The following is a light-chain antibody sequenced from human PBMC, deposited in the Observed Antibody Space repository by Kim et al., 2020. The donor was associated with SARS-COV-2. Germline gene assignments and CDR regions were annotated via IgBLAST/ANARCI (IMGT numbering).Light chain of an antibody. CDR3: QTWDSITVV. V-gene: IGLV3-1*01. J-gene: IGLJ2*01. Sequence: SYELTQPPSVSVSPGQTASITCSGDKLGDKYACWYQQKPGQSPVLVIYQDTKRPSGIPERFSGSNSGNTATLTISGTQAMDEADYYCQTWDSITVVF. CDR2: QDT. CDR1: KLGDKY.